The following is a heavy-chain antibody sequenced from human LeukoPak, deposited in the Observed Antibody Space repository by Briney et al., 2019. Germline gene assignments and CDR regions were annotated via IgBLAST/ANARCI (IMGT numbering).Heavy chain of an antibody. CDR1: GVSISSYH. D-gene: IGHD5-18*01. CDR2: VHTSGTT. CDR3: ARDGLYSHVYSYFDY. V-gene: IGHV4-4*07. J-gene: IGHJ4*02. Sequence: PSETLSLTCTVSGVSISSYHWSWLRQPAGKGLEWIGRVHTSGTTNYNPSLKSRVTMSVDTSKNQLSLMLTSVTAADTAVYYCARDGLYSHVYSYFDYWGQGTLVTVSS.